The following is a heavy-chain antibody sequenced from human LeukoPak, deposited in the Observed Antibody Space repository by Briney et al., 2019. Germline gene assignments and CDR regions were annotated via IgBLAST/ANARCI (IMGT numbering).Heavy chain of an antibody. J-gene: IGHJ4*02. Sequence: GGSLRLSCAASGFKFDDYVMHWVRQAPGKGLEWVSGISWNSGSIDYADSVKGRFTISRDNAKNSLYLQMNSLRAEDTAAYYCAKVRAPSGWFNSDYWGQGTLVTVSS. V-gene: IGHV3-9*01. CDR1: GFKFDDYV. CDR2: ISWNSGSI. D-gene: IGHD6-19*01. CDR3: AKVRAPSGWFNSDY.